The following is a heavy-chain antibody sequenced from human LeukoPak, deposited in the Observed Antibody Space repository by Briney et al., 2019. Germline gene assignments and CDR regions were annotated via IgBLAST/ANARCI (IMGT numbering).Heavy chain of an antibody. D-gene: IGHD6-25*01. CDR1: GFRFSEYW. Sequence: GGSLRLSCAASGFRFSEYWMSWVRQTPGKGLEWVANVNNDAKEKYYVDSVKGRFTISRDNAKNSLYLQMNSLRADDTAVYYCARFAAGGSYYYYMDVWGKGTTVTVSS. J-gene: IGHJ6*03. V-gene: IGHV3-7*01. CDR2: VNNDAKEK. CDR3: ARFAAGGSYYYYMDV.